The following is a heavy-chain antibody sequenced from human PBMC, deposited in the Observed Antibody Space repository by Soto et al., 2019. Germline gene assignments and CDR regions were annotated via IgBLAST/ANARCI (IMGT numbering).Heavy chain of an antibody. D-gene: IGHD3-3*01. V-gene: IGHV3-49*03. Sequence: PGGSLRLSCIASGFTFGDYAMSWFRQAPGKGLEWVGFIRSKVYGGTTEYAASVKGRFTISRDDSISIAYLQMNSLKTEDTAVYYCTSTIFGVVIPGGYYYGMDVWGQGTMVTVS. J-gene: IGHJ6*02. CDR2: IRSKVYGGTT. CDR1: GFTFGDYA. CDR3: TSTIFGVVIPGGYYYGMDV.